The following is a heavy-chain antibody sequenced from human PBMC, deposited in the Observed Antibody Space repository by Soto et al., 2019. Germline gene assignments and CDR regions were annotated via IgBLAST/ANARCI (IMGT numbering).Heavy chain of an antibody. CDR1: GGTFGSYA. CDR3: ARYCSGGSCYSPRYYYGMDV. V-gene: IGHV1-69*13. CDR2: IIPIFGTA. J-gene: IGHJ6*02. D-gene: IGHD2-15*01. Sequence: ASVKVSCKASGGTFGSYAISWVRQAPGQGLEWMGGIIPIFGTANYAQKFQGRVTITADESTSTAYMELSSLRSEDTAVYYCARYCSGGSCYSPRYYYGMDVWGQGTTVTVSS.